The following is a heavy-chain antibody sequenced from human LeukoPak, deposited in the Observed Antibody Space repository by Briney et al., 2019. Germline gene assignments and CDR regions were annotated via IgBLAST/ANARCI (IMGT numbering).Heavy chain of an antibody. D-gene: IGHD3-10*01. Sequence: GGSLRLSCAASGFTFSSYSMNWVRQAPGKGLEWVSYISSSSSTIYYADSVKGRFTISRDNAKNSLYLQMNSLRAEDTAVYYCARGDFGEFDYWGQGTLVTVSS. CDR3: ARGDFGEFDY. V-gene: IGHV3-48*01. CDR2: ISSSSSTI. CDR1: GFTFSSYS. J-gene: IGHJ4*02.